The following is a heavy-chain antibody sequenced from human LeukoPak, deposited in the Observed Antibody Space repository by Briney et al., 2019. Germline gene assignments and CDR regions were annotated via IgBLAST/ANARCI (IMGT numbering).Heavy chain of an antibody. CDR1: GYTFTSYY. CDR2: INPSGGST. CDR3: AREKDVLLSLGDAFDI. Sequence: ASVKVSCKASGYTFTSYYMHWVRQAPGQGLEWMGIINPSGGSTSYAQKFQGRVTMTRDMSTSTVYMELSSLRSEDTAVYYCAREKDVLLSLGDAFDIWGQGTMVTVSS. V-gene: IGHV1-46*01. D-gene: IGHD3-10*01. J-gene: IGHJ3*02.